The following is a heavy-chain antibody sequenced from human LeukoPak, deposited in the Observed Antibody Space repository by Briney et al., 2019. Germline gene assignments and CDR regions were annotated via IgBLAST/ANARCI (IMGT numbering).Heavy chain of an antibody. CDR2: INYSGST. CDR3: ARGLRLPMVRGTFDY. V-gene: IGHV4-34*01. CDR1: AGSSSVYY. Sequence: SQTLSLTSAVYAGSSSVYYWSCIRQPPGKVLEWDGEINYSGSTNYNPSLKSRVTISVDTSKNQFSLKLSSVTAADTAVYYCARGLRLPMVRGTFDYWGQGTLVTVSS. D-gene: IGHD3-10*01. J-gene: IGHJ4*02.